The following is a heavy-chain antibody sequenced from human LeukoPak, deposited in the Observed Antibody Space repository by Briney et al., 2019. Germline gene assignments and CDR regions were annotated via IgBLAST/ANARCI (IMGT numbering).Heavy chain of an antibody. CDR1: GFTFSSYA. D-gene: IGHD2-2*01. J-gene: IGHJ6*02. Sequence: GGSLRLSCAASGFTFSSYAMSWVRQAPGKGLEWVSATSGSGGSTYYADSVKGRFTISRDNSKNTLYLQMNSLRAEDTAVYYCARDTRWGYCSSTSCYWGYYYYGMDVWGQGTTVTVSS. V-gene: IGHV3-23*01. CDR2: TSGSGGST. CDR3: ARDTRWGYCSSTSCYWGYYYYGMDV.